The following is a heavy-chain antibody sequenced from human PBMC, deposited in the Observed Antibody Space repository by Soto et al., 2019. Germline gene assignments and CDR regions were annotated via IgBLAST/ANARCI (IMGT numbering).Heavy chain of an antibody. CDR1: GYTFTSYD. J-gene: IGHJ4*02. CDR3: ARGDFPRNYDFWSGYYHWASFDY. Sequence: ASVKVSCKASGYTFTSYDINWVRQENGKGLERMGWMNPNSGNTGYAQKFQGRVTMTRNTSISTAYMELSSLRSEDTAVYYCARGDFPRNYDFWSGYYHWASFDYWGQGTLVTVSS. CDR2: MNPNSGNT. V-gene: IGHV1-8*01. D-gene: IGHD3-3*01.